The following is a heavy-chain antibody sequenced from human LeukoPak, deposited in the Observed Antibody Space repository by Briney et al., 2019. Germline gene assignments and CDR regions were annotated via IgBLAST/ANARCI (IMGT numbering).Heavy chain of an antibody. V-gene: IGHV4-4*07. Sequence: PSETLSLTCTVSGGSISSYYWSWIRQPAGKGLEWIGRIYTSGSTNYNPSLKSRVTMSVDTSKNQFSLKLSSVTAADTAVYYCASGSNVDTAMGFRDYWGQGTLVTVSS. D-gene: IGHD5-18*01. CDR3: ASGSNVDTAMGFRDY. J-gene: IGHJ4*02. CDR1: GGSISSYY. CDR2: IYTSGST.